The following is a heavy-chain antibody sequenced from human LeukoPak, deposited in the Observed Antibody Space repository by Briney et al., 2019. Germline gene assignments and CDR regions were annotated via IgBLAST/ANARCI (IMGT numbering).Heavy chain of an antibody. J-gene: IGHJ4*02. Sequence: SETLSFTCTVSGGSISSSSYYWGWIRQPPGKGLEWIGSIYYSGSTYYNPSLKSRVTISVDTSKNQFSLKLSSVTAADTAVYYCAGSLVGTVVPAAIEAPGQKAFDYWGQGTLVTVSS. V-gene: IGHV4-39*01. D-gene: IGHD2-2*02. CDR1: GGSISSSSYY. CDR3: AGSLVGTVVPAAIEAPGQKAFDY. CDR2: IYYSGST.